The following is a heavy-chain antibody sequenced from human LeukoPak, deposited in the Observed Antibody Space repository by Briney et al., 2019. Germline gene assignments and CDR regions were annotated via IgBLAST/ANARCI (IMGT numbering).Heavy chain of an antibody. D-gene: IGHD5-24*01. J-gene: IGHJ4*02. CDR3: TRDASNFNDFDY. CDR1: EFSFSHFA. V-gene: IGHV3-30*01. Sequence: GGSLRLSCAVSEFSFSHFAMHWVRQAPGKGLEWLAVVSSHGNDGYYADSVKGRFTISRNNSKSTLYLQIDSLRPDDTAIYYCTRDASNFNDFDYWGQGTLVTVSS. CDR2: VSSHGNDG.